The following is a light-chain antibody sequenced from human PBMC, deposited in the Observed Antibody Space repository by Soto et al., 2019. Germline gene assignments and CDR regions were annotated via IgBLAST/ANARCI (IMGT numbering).Light chain of an antibody. Sequence: QLVLTQSSSASASPGSSVKLTCTLSSRHISYIIAWHQQQPGKAPRYLMKLEGSGSYNKGSAIPDRFSGSSSGADRYLSISNLQFEDEADYYCETWDRDTVVFGGGTKLTVL. CDR3: ETWDRDTVV. J-gene: IGLJ2*01. CDR1: SRHISYI. CDR2: LEGSGSY. V-gene: IGLV4-60*02.